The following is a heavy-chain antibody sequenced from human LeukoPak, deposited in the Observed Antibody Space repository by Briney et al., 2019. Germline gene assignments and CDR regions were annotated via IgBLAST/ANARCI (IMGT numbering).Heavy chain of an antibody. D-gene: IGHD3-22*01. Sequence: GRSLRLSCAASGFTFSSYGMHWVRQAPGKGLEWVSSISSSSSYIYYADSVKGRFTISRDNAKNSLYLQMNSLRAEDTAVYYCARDLIYYDSSGYSNDGWYFDYWGQGTLVTVSS. CDR1: GFTFSSYG. V-gene: IGHV3-21*01. CDR3: ARDLIYYDSSGYSNDGWYFDY. CDR2: ISSSSSYI. J-gene: IGHJ4*02.